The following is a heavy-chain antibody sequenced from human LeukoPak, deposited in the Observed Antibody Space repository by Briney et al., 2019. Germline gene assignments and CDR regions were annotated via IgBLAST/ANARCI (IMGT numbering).Heavy chain of an antibody. CDR3: AREDVTSDDDAFDI. V-gene: IGHV4-31*03. CDR2: ISYSGNT. D-gene: IGHD1-26*01. Sequence: SQTLSLTCTVSGVSISSVGYYWSWIRQYPGKGLEWIGYISYSGNTYYNPSLKSRVTISVDTSKNQFSLKVSSVTAADTGVYYCAREDVTSDDDAFDIWGQGTMVTVSS. J-gene: IGHJ3*02. CDR1: GVSISSVGYY.